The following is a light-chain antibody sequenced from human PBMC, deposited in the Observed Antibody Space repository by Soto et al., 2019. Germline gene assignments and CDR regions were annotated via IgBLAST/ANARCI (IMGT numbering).Light chain of an antibody. V-gene: IGKV1-39*01. Sequence: DIPMTQSPSSLSASVGDRVTITCRASQTISNYVSWYQQKPGKPPKTLIYAASTLQSGVPPRFSGSGSGTDFTLTITSLHPEDSAVYYCQQSAKIPRTFGQGTRVEI. CDR2: AAS. J-gene: IGKJ1*01. CDR1: QTISNY. CDR3: QQSAKIPRT.